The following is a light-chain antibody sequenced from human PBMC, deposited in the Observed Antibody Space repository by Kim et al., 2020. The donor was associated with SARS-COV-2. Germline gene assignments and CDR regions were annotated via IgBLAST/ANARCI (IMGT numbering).Light chain of an antibody. Sequence: SVSAEQTASITCSGDKLGEKYACWYQQKPGQSPVLVIYQDTKRPSGIPERFSGSNSGNTATLTISGTQAMDEADYYCQTWDSITVVFGGGTQLTVL. J-gene: IGLJ2*01. V-gene: IGLV3-1*01. CDR3: QTWDSITVV. CDR2: QDT. CDR1: KLGEKY.